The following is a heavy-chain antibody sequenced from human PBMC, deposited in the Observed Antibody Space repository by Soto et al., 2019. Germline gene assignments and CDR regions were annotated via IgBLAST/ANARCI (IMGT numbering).Heavy chain of an antibody. CDR3: AREQTAYGSGSLSQGMAV. V-gene: IGHV4-31*03. CDR1: GGSISSGGYY. J-gene: IGHJ6*02. Sequence: QVQLQESVPGLVKPSQTLSLTCTVSGGSISSGGYYWSWIRQHPGKGLEWIGYIYYSGSTYYNPSLKSRVTITVDTSKNTFFLEIGSVTDADPAVYYCAREQTAYGSGSLSQGMAVWGQGTTVTVSS. CDR2: IYYSGST. D-gene: IGHD3-10*01.